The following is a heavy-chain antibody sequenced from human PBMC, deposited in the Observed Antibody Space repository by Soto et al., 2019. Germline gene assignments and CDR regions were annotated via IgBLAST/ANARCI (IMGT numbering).Heavy chain of an antibody. CDR1: GFTFSSYA. CDR2: ISGGGGST. CDR3: AKESMPEHYGDTLFDY. Sequence: GGSLRLSCAASGFTFSSYAMSWVRQAPGKGLEWVSAISGGGGSTYYADSVKGRFTIAKDTSKNTLHLQTSSLRAEDTAVYYCAKESMPEHYGDTLFDYWGQGTRVTVSS. J-gene: IGHJ4*02. D-gene: IGHD4-17*01. V-gene: IGHV3-23*01.